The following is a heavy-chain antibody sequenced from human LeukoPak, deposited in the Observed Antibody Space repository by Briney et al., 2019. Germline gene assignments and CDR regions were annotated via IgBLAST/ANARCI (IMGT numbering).Heavy chain of an antibody. CDR2: INHSGST. J-gene: IGHJ3*02. CDR3: ARGDSRGFDI. Sequence: SETLSLTCAVYGGSFSGYYWSWISHPPGKGLEWIGEINHSGSTNYNPSLKSRVTISVDTSKNQFSLKLSFVTAADTAVYCCARGDSRGFDIWGQGTMVTVSS. CDR1: GGSFSGYY. D-gene: IGHD6-13*01. V-gene: IGHV4-34*01.